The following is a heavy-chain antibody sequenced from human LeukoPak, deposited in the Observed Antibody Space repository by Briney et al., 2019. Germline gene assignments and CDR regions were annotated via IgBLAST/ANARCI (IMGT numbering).Heavy chain of an antibody. V-gene: IGHV1-18*01. D-gene: IGHD6-13*01. CDR1: GYTFTSYG. CDR2: ISAYNGNT. CDR3: ARTTAAGILKGFDY. Sequence: ASVKVSCKASGYTFTSYGISWVRQAPAQGLEWMGWISAYNGNTNYAQKLQGRVTMTADTSTSTAYMELRSLRSDDTAVYYCARTTAAGILKGFDYWGQGTLVTVSS. J-gene: IGHJ4*02.